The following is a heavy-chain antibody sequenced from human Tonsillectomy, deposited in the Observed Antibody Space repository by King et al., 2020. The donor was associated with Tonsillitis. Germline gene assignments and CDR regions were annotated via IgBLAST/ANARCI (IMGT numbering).Heavy chain of an antibody. D-gene: IGHD6-19*01. V-gene: IGHV1-69*01. CDR3: ARGGEQWLVDRGNYYYYYMDV. CDR1: GGTFSSYA. Sequence: VQLVESGAEVKKPGSSVKVSCKASGGTFSSYAISWVRQAPGQGLEWMGGIIPIFGTANYAQKFQGRVTITADESTSTAYMELSSLRSEDTAVYYCARGGEQWLVDRGNYYYYYMDVWGKGTTVTVSS. J-gene: IGHJ6*03. CDR2: IIPIFGTA.